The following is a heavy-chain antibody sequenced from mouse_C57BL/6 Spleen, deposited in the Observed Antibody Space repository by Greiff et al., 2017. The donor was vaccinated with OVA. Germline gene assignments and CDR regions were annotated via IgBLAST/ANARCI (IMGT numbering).Heavy chain of an antibody. CDR1: GYTFTSYW. J-gene: IGHJ4*01. V-gene: IGHV1-50*01. CDR2: IDPSDSYT. Sequence: QVQLQQPGAELVKPGASVKLSCKASGYTFTSYWMQWVKQRPGQGLEWIGEIDPSDSYTNYNQKFKGKATLTVDTSSSTAYMQLSSLTSEDSAVYYCARNYYDNDDYAMDYWGQGTSVTVSS. CDR3: ARNYYDNDDYAMDY. D-gene: IGHD2-4*01.